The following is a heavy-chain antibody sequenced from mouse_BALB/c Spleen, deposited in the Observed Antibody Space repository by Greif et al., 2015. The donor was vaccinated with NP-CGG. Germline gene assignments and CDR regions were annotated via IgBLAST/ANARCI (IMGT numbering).Heavy chain of an antibody. D-gene: IGHD2-2*01. J-gene: IGHJ2*01. V-gene: IGHV1-7*01. Sequence: VQLQQSGAELAKPGASVKMSCKASGYTFTSYWMHWVKQRPGQGLEWIGYINPSTGYTEYNQKFKDKATLTADKSSSTAYMQLSSLTSEDSAVYYCARGYDVLVDYWGQGTTLTVSS. CDR1: GYTFTSYW. CDR2: INPSTGYT. CDR3: ARGYDVLVDY.